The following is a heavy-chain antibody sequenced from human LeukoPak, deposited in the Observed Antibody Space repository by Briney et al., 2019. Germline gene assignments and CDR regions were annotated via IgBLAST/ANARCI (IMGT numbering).Heavy chain of an antibody. CDR1: GGSFSGYY. Sequence: SETLSLTCAVYGGSFSGYYWSWIRQPPGNGLEWIGEINHSGSTNYNPSLKSRVTISVDTSKNQFSLKLSSVTAADTAVYYCARGRVGATWAYFDYWGQGTLVTVSS. CDR2: INHSGST. V-gene: IGHV4-34*01. D-gene: IGHD1-26*01. J-gene: IGHJ4*02. CDR3: ARGRVGATWAYFDY.